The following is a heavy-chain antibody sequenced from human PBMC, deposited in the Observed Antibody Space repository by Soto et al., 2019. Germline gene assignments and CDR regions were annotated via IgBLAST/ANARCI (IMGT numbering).Heavy chain of an antibody. CDR3: AKYYYASGSNWFDP. CDR1: GFTLSIND. J-gene: IGHJ5*02. Sequence: PGGSLRLSCAASGFTLSINDMSWVRQAPGKGLEWVSSISGSDGRTYYADSVKGRFTISRDNSKNTLYLQMSSLRVVDTAVYYCAKYYYASGSNWFDPWGRGTLVTAPQ. D-gene: IGHD3-10*01. V-gene: IGHV3-23*01. CDR2: ISGSDGRT.